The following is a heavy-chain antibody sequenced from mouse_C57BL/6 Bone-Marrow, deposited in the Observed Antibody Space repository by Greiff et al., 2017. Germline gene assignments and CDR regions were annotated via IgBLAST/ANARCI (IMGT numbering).Heavy chain of an antibody. CDR1: GYSITSGYD. J-gene: IGHJ4*01. Sequence: VQLKESGPGMVKPSQSLSLTCTVTGYSITSGYDWHWIRHFPGNKLEWMGYISYSGSTNYNPSLKSRISITHDTSKNQFFLQLNSLTTEYTATYYCARVGHDFYAMDYWGQGTSVTVSS. CDR2: ISYSGST. CDR3: ARVGHDFYAMDY. V-gene: IGHV3-1*01.